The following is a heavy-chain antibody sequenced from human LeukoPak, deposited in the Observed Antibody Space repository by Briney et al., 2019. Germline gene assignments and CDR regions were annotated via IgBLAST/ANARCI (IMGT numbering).Heavy chain of an antibody. V-gene: IGHV3-30*03. CDR1: GFTFSSNG. CDR3: ARALGYCSGGSCLVDY. D-gene: IGHD2-15*01. Sequence: GGSLRLSCAASGFTFSSNGMHWVRQAPGKGLEWVAVILYDGSETYYADSVKGRFAISRDNSKSTLSLQMNSLRAEDTAVYYCARALGYCSGGSCLVDYWGQGTLVTVSS. CDR2: ILYDGSET. J-gene: IGHJ4*02.